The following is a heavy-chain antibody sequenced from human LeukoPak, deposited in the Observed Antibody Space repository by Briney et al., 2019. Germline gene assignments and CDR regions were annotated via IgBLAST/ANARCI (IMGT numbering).Heavy chain of an antibody. Sequence: PGGSLRLSCAASGFSFSDYGMHWVRQAPGKGLDWVAFIRYDGTEKYYADSVKGRFTISRDNAKNSLYLQMNSLRAEDTALYYCAKGRERYCSGGSCYFDAFDIWGQGTMVTVSS. CDR3: AKGRERYCSGGSCYFDAFDI. CDR1: GFSFSDYG. J-gene: IGHJ3*02. V-gene: IGHV3-30*02. D-gene: IGHD2-15*01. CDR2: IRYDGTEK.